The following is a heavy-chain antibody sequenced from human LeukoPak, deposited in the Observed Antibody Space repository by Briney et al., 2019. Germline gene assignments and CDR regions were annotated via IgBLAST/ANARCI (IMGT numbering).Heavy chain of an antibody. CDR2: IIPIFGTA. CDR3: TTGAGIHYDILTGFYN. Sequence: SVKVSCKASGYTFTSYHMHWVRQAPGQGLEWMGGIIPIFGTANYAQKFQGRVTITADESTSTAYMELSSLRSEDTAVYYCTTGAGIHYDILTGFYNWGQGTLVTVSS. D-gene: IGHD3-9*01. V-gene: IGHV1-69*13. J-gene: IGHJ4*02. CDR1: GYTFTSYH.